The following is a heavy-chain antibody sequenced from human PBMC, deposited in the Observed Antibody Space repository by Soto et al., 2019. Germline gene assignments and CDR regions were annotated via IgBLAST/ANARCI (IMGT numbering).Heavy chain of an antibody. CDR3: ARVRYGSENYYKLDY. CDR1: GFTFSSYE. D-gene: IGHD3-10*01. CDR2: ISGSAGTT. J-gene: IGHJ4*02. V-gene: IGHV3-48*03. Sequence: GGSLRLSCAASGFTFSSYEMNWVRQAPGKGLEWVSSISGSAGTTYYADTVKGRFTISRDNAKNSLYLQMNSLRAEDTAVYYCARVRYGSENYYKLDYWGQGTLVTVSS.